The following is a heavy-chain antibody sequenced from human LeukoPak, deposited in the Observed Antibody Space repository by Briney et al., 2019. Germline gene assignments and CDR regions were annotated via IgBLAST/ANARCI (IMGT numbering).Heavy chain of an antibody. CDR2: IYRSGST. J-gene: IGHJ4*02. V-gene: IGHV4-30-2*01. D-gene: IGHD3-10*01. CDR3: ARGGGFYGSGTTHFDY. Sequence: SETLSLTCAVSGGSINSGSYGWSWIRQPPGKGLEWIGYIYRSGSTLYNPSLKSRVPITIDKSKNQFSLKLNSVTAADTAFYFCARGGGFYGSGTTHFDYWGQGALVTVSS. CDR1: GGSINSGSYG.